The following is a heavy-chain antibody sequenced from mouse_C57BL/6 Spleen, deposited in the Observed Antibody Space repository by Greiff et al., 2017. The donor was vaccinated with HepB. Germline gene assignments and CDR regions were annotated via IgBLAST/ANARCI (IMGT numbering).Heavy chain of an antibody. V-gene: IGHV1-4*01. Sequence: QVQLQQSGAELARPGASVKMSCKASGYTFTSYTMHWVKQRPGQGLEWIGYINPSSGYTKYNQKFKDKATLTADKSSSTAYMQLSSLTSEDSAVYYCARILDRGFDYWGQGTTLTVSS. CDR3: ARILDRGFDY. CDR2: INPSSGYT. CDR1: GYTFTSYT. J-gene: IGHJ2*01.